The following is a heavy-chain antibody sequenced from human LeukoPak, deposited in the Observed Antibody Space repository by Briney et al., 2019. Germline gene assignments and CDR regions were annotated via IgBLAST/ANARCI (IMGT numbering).Heavy chain of an antibody. D-gene: IGHD4-17*01. Sequence: PSETLSLTCAVSGYSISSGYYWGWIRQPPGKGLEWIGSIYHSGSTYYNPSLKSRVTISVDTSKNQFSLKLSSVTAADTAVYYCARLDYGDYAFAFDIWGQGTMVTVSS. CDR2: IYHSGST. J-gene: IGHJ3*02. CDR3: ARLDYGDYAFAFDI. V-gene: IGHV4-38-2*01. CDR1: GYSISSGYY.